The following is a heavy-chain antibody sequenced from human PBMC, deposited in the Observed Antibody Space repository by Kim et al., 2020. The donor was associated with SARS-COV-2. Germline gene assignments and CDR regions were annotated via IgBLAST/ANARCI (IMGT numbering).Heavy chain of an antibody. Sequence: GGSLRLSCAASGFTVSSNYMSWVRQAPGQGLEWVSVIYSGGSTYYADSVKGRFTISRDNSKNTLYLQMNSLRAEDTAVYYCARRNWGSYHYYGMDVWGQGNTVTVSS. CDR1: GFTVSSNY. J-gene: IGHJ6*02. D-gene: IGHD7-27*01. CDR2: IYSGGST. V-gene: IGHV3-53*01. CDR3: ARRNWGSYHYYGMDV.